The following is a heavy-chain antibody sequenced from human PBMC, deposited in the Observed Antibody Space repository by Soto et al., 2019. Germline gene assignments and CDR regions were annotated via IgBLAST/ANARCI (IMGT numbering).Heavy chain of an antibody. Sequence: SAPLSLTCTVSGGSISSYFYIWVRQPPGKGLEWIGSVYYTGTTDYNPSLKSRVTISVDTSKTQFSLNLRSVTAADTAVYYCARDLAAVPRAFDYWGRGTLVTVSS. CDR3: ARDLAAVPRAFDY. CDR2: VYYTGTT. V-gene: IGHV4-59*01. CDR1: GGSISSYF. D-gene: IGHD6-13*01. J-gene: IGHJ4*02.